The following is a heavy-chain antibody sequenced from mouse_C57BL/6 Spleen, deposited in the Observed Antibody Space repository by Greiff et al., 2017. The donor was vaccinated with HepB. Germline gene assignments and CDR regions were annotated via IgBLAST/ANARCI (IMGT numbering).Heavy chain of an antibody. Sequence: VQLQQSGPELVKPGASVKISCKASGYAFSSSWMNWVKQRPGKGLEWIGRIYPGDGDTKYNGKFKGKATLTADISSSTAYMQLSSLTSEDSAVYFWSKGGACYSIYDSMDYWGQGTSVTVSS. J-gene: IGHJ4*01. CDR3: SKGGACYSIYDSMDY. CDR2: IYPGDGDT. CDR1: GYAFSSSW. V-gene: IGHV1-82*01. D-gene: IGHD2-5*01.